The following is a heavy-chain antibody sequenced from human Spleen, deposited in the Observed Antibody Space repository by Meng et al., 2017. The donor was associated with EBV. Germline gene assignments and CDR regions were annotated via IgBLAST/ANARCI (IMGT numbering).Heavy chain of an antibody. D-gene: IGHD6-25*01. CDR2: TNEDGGIT. V-gene: IGHV3-74*01. CDR1: GFSFSRYW. CDR3: SKDLVGSDDD. Sequence: EVQCVESGVASVQPGGSLRLSFVTSGFSFSRYWMHWVRQAPGKGLEWVSRTNEDGGITTYADSVKGRFTISRDNTKNTLYLQMNSLRAEDTGVYFCSKDLVGSDDDWGQGTLVTVSS. J-gene: IGHJ4*02.